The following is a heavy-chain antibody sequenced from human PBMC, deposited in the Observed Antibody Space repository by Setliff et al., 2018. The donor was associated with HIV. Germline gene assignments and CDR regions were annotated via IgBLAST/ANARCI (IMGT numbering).Heavy chain of an antibody. CDR1: GFTSSSYT. Sequence: GGSLRLSCAASGFTSSSYTMNWVRQAPGKGLEWVSSISKNSFSIYYTDSVKGRFTVSRDNSRDTLYLQMNSLRAEDTAVYYCATGRLRATSPFDNWGQGTLVTV. J-gene: IGHJ4*02. V-gene: IGHV3-21*04. CDR2: ISKNSFSI. D-gene: IGHD1-26*01. CDR3: ATGRLRATSPFDN.